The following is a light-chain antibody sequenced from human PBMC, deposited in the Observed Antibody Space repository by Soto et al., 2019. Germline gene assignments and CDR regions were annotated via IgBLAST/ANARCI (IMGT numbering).Light chain of an antibody. J-gene: IGKJ5*01. Sequence: EVVMTQSPATLSLSLRERATLSFRASESVSRNLAWYQQKPGQAPGLLIYDASTRATGIPDRFSGGGSGTEFTLTISSLQSEDFVVYYCQQYNSWPPITFGQGTRLEIK. CDR3: QQYNSWPPIT. CDR2: DAS. V-gene: IGKV3-15*01. CDR1: ESVSRN.